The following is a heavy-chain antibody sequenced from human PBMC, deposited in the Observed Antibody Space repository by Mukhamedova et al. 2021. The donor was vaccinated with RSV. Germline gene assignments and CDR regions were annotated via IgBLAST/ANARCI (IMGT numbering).Heavy chain of an antibody. V-gene: IGHV4-61*01. CDR1: SSGINA. Sequence: SSGINAEYMGRQPPGKGLEWIGYIYYSESANYNPSLKSWVTISVDTSKNQISLKLSSVTDADTAAYYCATVVAATYFYYWGQGSLGTVSS. CDR3: ATVVAATYFYY. CDR2: IYYSESA. J-gene: IGHJ4*02. D-gene: IGHD2-15*01.